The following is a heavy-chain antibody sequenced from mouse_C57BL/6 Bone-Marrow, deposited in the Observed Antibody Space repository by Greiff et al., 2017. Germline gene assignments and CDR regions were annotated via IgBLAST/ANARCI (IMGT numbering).Heavy chain of an antibody. CDR1: GYTFTSYW. Sequence: VQLQQPGAELVKPGASVKLSCKASGYTFTSYWMQWVKQRPGQGLEWIGEIDPSDSYTNYNQKFKGKATLTVATSSSTAYMQLSSLTSEDSAVYYCARDYGNRAYWGQGTLVTVSA. V-gene: IGHV1-50*01. J-gene: IGHJ3*01. D-gene: IGHD2-1*01. CDR2: IDPSDSYT. CDR3: ARDYGNRAY.